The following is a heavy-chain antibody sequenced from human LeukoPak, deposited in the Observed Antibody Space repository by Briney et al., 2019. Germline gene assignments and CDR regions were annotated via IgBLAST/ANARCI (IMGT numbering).Heavy chain of an antibody. D-gene: IGHD1-26*01. J-gene: IGHJ4*02. CDR2: ISSSDSYI. CDR3: ARDRSGSYSMGLYFFDY. CDR1: AFTFSSYS. V-gene: IGHV3-21*01. Sequence: GGSLRLSCAASAFTFSSYSMNWVRQAPGQGLEWVSSISSSDSYIHYADSVKGRFTISRDNAKNSLYLQMNSLRAEDTAVYYCARDRSGSYSMGLYFFDYWGQGTLVTVSS.